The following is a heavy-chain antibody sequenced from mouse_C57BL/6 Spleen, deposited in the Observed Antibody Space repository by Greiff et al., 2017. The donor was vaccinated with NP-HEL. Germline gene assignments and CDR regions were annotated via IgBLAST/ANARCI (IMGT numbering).Heavy chain of an antibody. D-gene: IGHD1-1*01. CDR1: GYTFTSYD. CDR2: IYPRDGST. Sequence: QVQLQQSGPELVKPGASVKLSCKASGYTFTSYDINWVKQRPGQGLEWIGWIYPRDGSTKYNEKFKGKATLTVDTSSSTAYMELHSLTSEDSAVYFCAGVNYYGRGTYWGQGTLVTVSA. CDR3: AGVNYYGRGTY. V-gene: IGHV1-85*01. J-gene: IGHJ3*01.